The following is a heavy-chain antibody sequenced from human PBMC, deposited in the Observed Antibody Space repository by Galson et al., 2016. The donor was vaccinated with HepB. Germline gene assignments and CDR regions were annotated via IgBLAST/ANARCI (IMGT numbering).Heavy chain of an antibody. V-gene: IGHV1-18*04. D-gene: IGHD3-3*01. CDR2: ISAYNGDT. J-gene: IGHJ4*02. Sequence: VKVSCKASGYTFTTYGVSWVRQAPGQGLAWMGWISAYNGDTNYAHEVQGRVTMTTDTSTSTAYMELRSLRSDDTAIYYCARDRPTIFGVQPPFDYWGQGTLVTVSS. CDR3: ARDRPTIFGVQPPFDY. CDR1: GYTFTTYG.